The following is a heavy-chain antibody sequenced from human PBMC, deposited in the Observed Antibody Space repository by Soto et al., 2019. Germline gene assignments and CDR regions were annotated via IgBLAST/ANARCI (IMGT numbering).Heavy chain of an antibody. Sequence: QVQLLESGGGVVQRGRSLRLCCAASGFTFSSYGMHWVRQAPGKGLEWVAVIRFDGSNKFYADSVKGRFTISRDNSKSTVSLQMNSLGDEESAAYYCATTGPYCGQGTLVTVSS. CDR2: IRFDGSNK. J-gene: IGHJ4*02. CDR3: ATTGPY. CDR1: GFTFSSYG. V-gene: IGHV3-33*01.